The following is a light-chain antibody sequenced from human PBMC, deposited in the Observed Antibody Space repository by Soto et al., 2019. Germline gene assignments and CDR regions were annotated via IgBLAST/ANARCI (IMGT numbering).Light chain of an antibody. Sequence: EIVRTQSPATLSVSPGERATLSCRASQSVSTDLAWYQQKPGQAPRRLIYGASTRATGIPARFSGSGSGTEFTLTINSLQSEDLAIYYCHQYNDWPRFTFGPGTKV. CDR3: HQYNDWPRFT. CDR1: QSVSTD. CDR2: GAS. J-gene: IGKJ3*01. V-gene: IGKV3D-15*01.